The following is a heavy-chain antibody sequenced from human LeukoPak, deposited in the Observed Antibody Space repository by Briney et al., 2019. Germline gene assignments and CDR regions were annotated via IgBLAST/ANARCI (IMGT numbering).Heavy chain of an antibody. CDR1: GYTFTGYY. CDR2: INPNSGGT. D-gene: IGHD2-2*02. V-gene: IGHV1-2*02. CDR3: ARESKVVVPAAIKEGYYYYYMDV. Sequence: ASVKVSCKASGYTFTGYYMHWVQQAPGQGLEWMGWINPNSGGTNYAQKFQGRVTMTRDTSISTAYMELSRLRSDDTAVYYCARESKVVVPAAIKEGYYYYYMDVWGKGTTVTVSS. J-gene: IGHJ6*03.